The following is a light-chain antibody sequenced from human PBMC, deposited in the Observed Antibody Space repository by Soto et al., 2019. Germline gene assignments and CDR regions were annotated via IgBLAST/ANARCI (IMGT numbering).Light chain of an antibody. J-gene: IGKJ5*01. V-gene: IGKV1-9*01. Sequence: DIQMTPSPSSLCASVGDRVTITCRASQSISSYLTWYQQKPGKAPKLLIYAASTLQGGVPSRFSGSGSGTDFTLTISSLQPEDFATYFCQQLHGYPITFGQGTRLEIK. CDR2: AAS. CDR1: QSISSY. CDR3: QQLHGYPIT.